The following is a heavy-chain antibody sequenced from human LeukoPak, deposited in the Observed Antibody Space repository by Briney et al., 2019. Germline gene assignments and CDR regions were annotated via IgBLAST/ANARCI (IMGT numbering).Heavy chain of an antibody. V-gene: IGHV4-31*03. J-gene: IGHJ4*02. Sequence: SETLSLTCTVSGGSISSGGYYWSWIRQHPGKGLEWIGYIYYSGSTYYNPSLKSRVTISVDTSKNQFSLKLSSVTAADTAVYYCARDYCSSTSCYLDYWGQGTLVTVSS. D-gene: IGHD2-2*01. CDR3: ARDYCSSTSCYLDY. CDR2: IYYSGST. CDR1: GGSISSGGYY.